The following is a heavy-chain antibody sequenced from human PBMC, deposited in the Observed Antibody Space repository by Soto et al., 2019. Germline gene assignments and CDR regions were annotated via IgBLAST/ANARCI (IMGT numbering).Heavy chain of an antibody. D-gene: IGHD4-17*01. CDR2: INHSGST. J-gene: IGHJ6*02. Sequence: SETRSLTCAVYDGSFSGYYWSRIHQPPGKGLEWIGEINHSGSTNYNPSLKSRVTISVDTSKNQFSLKLSSVTAADTALYYCARGPGRLRALYYYYGMDVWGQGTTVTVSS. CDR1: DGSFSGYY. V-gene: IGHV4-34*01. CDR3: ARGPGRLRALYYYYGMDV.